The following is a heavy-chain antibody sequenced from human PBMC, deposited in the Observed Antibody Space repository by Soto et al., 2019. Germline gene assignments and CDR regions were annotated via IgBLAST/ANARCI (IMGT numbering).Heavy chain of an antibody. CDR3: ARLGDYCQAFDY. J-gene: IGHJ4*01. Sequence: PSETLSLTCTVSGASISSGTYYWSWIRQRPGRGLEWIGYIYFNGNTYYNPSLKSRLTISVDASKSQLSLSLRSVTAADTAVYYCARLGDYCQAFDYWGHGALVTVSS. CDR2: IYFNGNT. D-gene: IGHD2-21*01. V-gene: IGHV4-39*07. CDR1: GASISSGTYY.